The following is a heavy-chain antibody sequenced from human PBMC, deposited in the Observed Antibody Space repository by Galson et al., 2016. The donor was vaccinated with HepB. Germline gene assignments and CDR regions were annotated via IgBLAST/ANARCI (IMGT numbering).Heavy chain of an antibody. CDR1: GFTFNNYG. CDR3: AKDGGYTYALGY. J-gene: IGHJ4*02. V-gene: IGHV3-23*01. D-gene: IGHD5-18*01. Sequence: SLRLSCAASGFTFNNYGMTWVRQAPGKGLEVVSSISRSGDSRDYADSVKGRFTISRDNSKNTLSLQMNSLRAEDTAVYYCAKDGGYTYALGYWGRGTLVTVSS. CDR2: ISRSGDSR.